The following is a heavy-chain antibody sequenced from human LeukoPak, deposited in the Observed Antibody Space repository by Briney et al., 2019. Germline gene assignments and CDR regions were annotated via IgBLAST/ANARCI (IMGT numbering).Heavy chain of an antibody. D-gene: IGHD3-16*01. CDR3: VSDYVHFDY. CDR1: GFTFSSYW. J-gene: IGHJ4*02. Sequence: TGGSLRLSCAASGFTFSSYWMSWVRQAPGKGLEWVANIKQDGSEKYYVDSVKGRFTISRDDAKNSLYLQMNSLRAEDTAVYYCVSDYVHFDYWGQGTLVTVSS. CDR2: IKQDGSEK. V-gene: IGHV3-7*01.